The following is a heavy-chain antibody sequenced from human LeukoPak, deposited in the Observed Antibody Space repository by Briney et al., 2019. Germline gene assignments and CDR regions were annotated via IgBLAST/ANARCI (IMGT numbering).Heavy chain of an antibody. J-gene: IGHJ4*02. V-gene: IGHV4-4*02. D-gene: IGHD3-16*01. CDR3: ASRTGGYDYVWNTSIDY. Sequence: SGTLSLTCAVSGGSISSSNWWSWVRQPPGKGLEWIGEIYHSGSTNYNPSLKSRVTITVDKSKNQFSLKLSSVTAADTAVYYCASRTGGYDYVWNTSIDYWGQGTLVTVSS. CDR2: IYHSGST. CDR1: GGSISSSNW.